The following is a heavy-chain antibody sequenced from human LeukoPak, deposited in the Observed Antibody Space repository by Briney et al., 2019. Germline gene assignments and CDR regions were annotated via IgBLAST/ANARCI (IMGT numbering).Heavy chain of an antibody. J-gene: IGHJ6*02. CDR2: FDPEDGET. CDR1: GYTLTELS. D-gene: IGHD2-8*01. Sequence: ASVKVSCKVSGYTLTELSMHWLRQAPGKGHEWMGGFDPEDGETNYAQKFQGRVTMTEDTSTDAAYMELSSLRSEDTAVYYCATAFLMEYCTNGVCYDLNYYGMDVWGQGTTVTVSS. CDR3: ATAFLMEYCTNGVCYDLNYYGMDV. V-gene: IGHV1-24*01.